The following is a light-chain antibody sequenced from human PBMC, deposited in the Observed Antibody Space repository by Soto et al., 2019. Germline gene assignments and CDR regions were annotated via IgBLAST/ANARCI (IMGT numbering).Light chain of an antibody. V-gene: IGKV1-39*01. Sequence: DIQLTQSPASLSASVGDRVTITCRASDHIGSNLNWYQHQTGTAPKLLIYAASSLQGGVPSRFSGSGYGTQFTLTISGLQTEDFATYYCQQSYKILTFGGGTWVDI. CDR3: QQSYKILT. CDR2: AAS. CDR1: DHIGSN. J-gene: IGKJ4*01.